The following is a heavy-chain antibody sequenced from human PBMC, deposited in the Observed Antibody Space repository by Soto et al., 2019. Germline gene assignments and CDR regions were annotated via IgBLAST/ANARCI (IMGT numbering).Heavy chain of an antibody. V-gene: IGHV3-21*01. D-gene: IGHD3-10*01. Sequence: EVQLVESGGGLVKPGGSLRLSCAASGFTFSSYSMNWVRQAPGKGLEWVSSISSSSSYIYYADSVKGRFTISRDNAKXXXXXXXXXXXXXDTAVYYCARSPTTTPPWFDPWGQGTLVTVSS. J-gene: IGHJ5*02. CDR1: GFTFSSYS. CDR2: ISSSSSYI. CDR3: ARSPTTTPPWFDP.